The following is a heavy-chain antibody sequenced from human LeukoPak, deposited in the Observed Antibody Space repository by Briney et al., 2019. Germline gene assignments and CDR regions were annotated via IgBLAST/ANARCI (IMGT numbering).Heavy chain of an antibody. Sequence: AGGSLRLSCAASGFTFSSYAMHWVRQAPGKGLEWVAVISYDGSNKYYADSVKGQFTISRDNSKNTLYLQMNSLRAEDTAVYFCASGKYRYGDNWFDPWGQGTLVTVSS. CDR3: ASGKYRYGDNWFDP. V-gene: IGHV3-30*04. J-gene: IGHJ5*02. CDR2: ISYDGSNK. CDR1: GFTFSSYA. D-gene: IGHD5-18*01.